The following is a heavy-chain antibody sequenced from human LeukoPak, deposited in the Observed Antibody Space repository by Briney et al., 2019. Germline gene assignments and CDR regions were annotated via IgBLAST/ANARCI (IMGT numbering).Heavy chain of an antibody. CDR2: INHSGST. J-gene: IGHJ4*02. CDR1: GGSFSGYY. Sequence: KPSETLSLTCAVYGGSFSGYYWSWIRQPPGKGLEWIGEINHSGSTNYNPSLKSRVTISVGTSKNQFSLKLSSVTAADTAVYYCARSLGGAFDYWGQGTLVTVSS. V-gene: IGHV4-34*01. CDR3: ARSLGGAFDY. D-gene: IGHD4-23*01.